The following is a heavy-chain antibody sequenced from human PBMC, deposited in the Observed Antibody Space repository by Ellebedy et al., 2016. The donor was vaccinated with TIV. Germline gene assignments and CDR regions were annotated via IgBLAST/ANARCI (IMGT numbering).Heavy chain of an antibody. D-gene: IGHD4-17*01. CDR2: ISYDGSNK. V-gene: IGHV3-30*03. CDR1: GFTFSSYG. J-gene: IGHJ4*02. Sequence: GESLKISCAASGFTFSSYGMHWVRQAPGKGLEWVAVISYDGSNKYYADSVKGRFTISRDNSKNTLYLQMNSLRAEDTAVYYCARDRDLTYGDYGDFWGQGTLVTVSS. CDR3: ARDRDLTYGDYGDF.